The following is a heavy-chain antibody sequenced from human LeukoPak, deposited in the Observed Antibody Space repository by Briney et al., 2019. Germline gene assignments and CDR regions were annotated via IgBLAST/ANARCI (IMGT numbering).Heavy chain of an antibody. CDR1: GYTFISYG. CDR2: ISAYNGNT. D-gene: IGHD6-13*01. Sequence: ASVKVSCKAPGYTFISYGISWVRQAPGQGLEWMGWISAYNGNTNYAQKLQGRVTMTTDTSTSTAYMELRSLRSDDTAVYYCARELVPIAAAGTLGWFDPWGQGTLVTVSS. V-gene: IGHV1-18*01. CDR3: ARELVPIAAAGTLGWFDP. J-gene: IGHJ5*02.